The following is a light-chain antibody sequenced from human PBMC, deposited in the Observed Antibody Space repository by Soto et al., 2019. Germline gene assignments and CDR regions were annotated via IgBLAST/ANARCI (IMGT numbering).Light chain of an antibody. Sequence: IVXTQSPGTLSVSPGERATLSCRASQSVSSNLAWYQQKPGQAPRLLIYGASTRATGIPARFSGSGSETEFTLTISSLQSEDFAVYYCQQFYNWPRTFGQGTKVDIK. J-gene: IGKJ1*01. CDR2: GAS. CDR1: QSVSSN. V-gene: IGKV3-15*01. CDR3: QQFYNWPRT.